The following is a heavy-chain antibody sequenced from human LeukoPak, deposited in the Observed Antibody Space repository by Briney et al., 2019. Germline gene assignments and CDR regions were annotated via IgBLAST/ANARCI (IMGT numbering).Heavy chain of an antibody. D-gene: IGHD3-22*01. Sequence: EASVKVSCKASGYTFTGYYMHWVRQAPGQGLEWMGWINPNSGGTNYAQKFQGRVTMTRDTSISTAYMELSRLRSDDTAVYYCARSRHYDSSGYYDYWGQGTLVTVSS. V-gene: IGHV1-2*02. J-gene: IGHJ4*02. CDR1: GYTFTGYY. CDR3: ARSRHYDSSGYYDY. CDR2: INPNSGGT.